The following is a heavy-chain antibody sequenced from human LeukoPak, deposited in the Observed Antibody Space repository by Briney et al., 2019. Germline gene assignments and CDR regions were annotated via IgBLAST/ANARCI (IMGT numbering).Heavy chain of an antibody. V-gene: IGHV1-8*01. D-gene: IGHD3-10*01. CDR3: ARGRYGSGSYYYYYYYYMDV. J-gene: IGHJ6*03. Sequence: GASVKVSCKASGYTFTSYDINWVRQATGQGLEWMGWMNPNSGNTGYAQKFQGRVTMTRNTSISTAYMELSSLRSEDTAVYYCARGRYGSGSYYYYYYYYMDVWGKGTTVTISS. CDR2: MNPNSGNT. CDR1: GYTFTSYD.